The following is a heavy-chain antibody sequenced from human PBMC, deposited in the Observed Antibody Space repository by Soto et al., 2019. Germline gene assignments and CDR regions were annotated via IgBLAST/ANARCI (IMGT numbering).Heavy chain of an antibody. CDR2: TYYRSKWYN. Sequence: SQTLSLTCAISGDSVSSNSAAWNRIRQSPSRGLEWLGRTYYRSKWYNDYAVSVKSRITINPDTSKNQFSLQLNSVTPEDTAVYYCARDGYSSGWYGISSQIWGQGTLVTVSS. CDR3: ARDGYSSGWYGISSQI. D-gene: IGHD6-19*01. J-gene: IGHJ4*02. CDR1: GDSVSSNSAA. V-gene: IGHV6-1*01.